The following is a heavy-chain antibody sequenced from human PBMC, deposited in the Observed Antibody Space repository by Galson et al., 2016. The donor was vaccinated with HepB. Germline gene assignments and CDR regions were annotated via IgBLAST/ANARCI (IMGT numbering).Heavy chain of an antibody. V-gene: IGHV3-15*07. CDR3: TTEGGRTTVTNRREDDDGMDV. D-gene: IGHD4-17*01. CDR1: GFTFPRAW. J-gene: IGHJ6*02. Sequence: LLLSCAASGFTFPRAWMSWVRQAPGKGLEWVGRIKSKTDGGTTDYAAPVKGRFTITRDDSKNTLYLQMNSLKTEDTAGYYCTTEGGRTTVTNRREDDDGMDVGGQGTTVTVSS. CDR2: IKSKTDGGTT.